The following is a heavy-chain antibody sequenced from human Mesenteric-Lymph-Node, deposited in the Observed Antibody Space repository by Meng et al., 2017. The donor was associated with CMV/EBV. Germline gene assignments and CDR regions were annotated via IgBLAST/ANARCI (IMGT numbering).Heavy chain of an antibody. CDR3: VRGGSYSTPFDY. J-gene: IGHJ4*02. Sequence: GESLKISCAASGFNFNDHMMHWVRQRPGKGLEWVSLITWNGAGTHYVDSVKGRFTISRDNRKNSLYLQMDSVRSDDTALYYCVRGGSYSTPFDYWGQGTLVTVSS. CDR1: GFNFNDHM. V-gene: IGHV3-43*01. D-gene: IGHD1-26*01. CDR2: ITWNGAGT.